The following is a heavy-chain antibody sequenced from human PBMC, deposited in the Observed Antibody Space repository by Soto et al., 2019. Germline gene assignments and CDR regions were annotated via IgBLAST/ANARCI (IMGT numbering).Heavy chain of an antibody. CDR2: IFYIGST. J-gene: IGHJ4*02. D-gene: IGHD1-7*01. CDR3: ARDGVSSTEYTWNYGTYFDY. Sequence: KPSWTLSLTCTVSGGSISTYYWSWIRQPPGKGLEYIGYIFYIGSTNYNPSLKSRVTISVDTSRNQFSLQLNSVTVADTAVYYCARDGVSSTEYTWNYGTYFDYWGQGALVTVSS. CDR1: GGSISTYY. V-gene: IGHV4-59*12.